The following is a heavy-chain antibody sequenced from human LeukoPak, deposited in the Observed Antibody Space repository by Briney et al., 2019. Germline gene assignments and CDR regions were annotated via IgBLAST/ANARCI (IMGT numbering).Heavy chain of an antibody. J-gene: IGHJ5*02. CDR2: INPSGGST. CDR3: ARGKGVSYSGYDWNWFDP. D-gene: IGHD5-12*01. Sequence: GASVKVSCKASGYTFTSYYVHWVRQAPGQGLEWMGIINPSGGSTSYAQKFQGRVTMTRDMSTSTAYMELSSLTSDDTAIYYCARGKGVSYSGYDWNWFDPWGQGTLVTVSS. V-gene: IGHV1-46*01. CDR1: GYTFTSYY.